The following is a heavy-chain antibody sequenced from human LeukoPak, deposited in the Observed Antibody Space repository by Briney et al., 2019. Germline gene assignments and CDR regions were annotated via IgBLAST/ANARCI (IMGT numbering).Heavy chain of an antibody. CDR1: GYTLTSYD. V-gene: IGHV1-8*01. CDR3: ARGPPNWGYDY. CDR2: MSPNSGDT. J-gene: IGHJ4*02. D-gene: IGHD7-27*01. Sequence: ASVRVSCKASGYTLTSYDSDSVRQAAGQRPEWMGWMSPNSGDTGYAQKFQDRVTMTRNTSISTAYMELSSLRSDDTAVYYCARGPPNWGYDYWGPGTLVTVSS.